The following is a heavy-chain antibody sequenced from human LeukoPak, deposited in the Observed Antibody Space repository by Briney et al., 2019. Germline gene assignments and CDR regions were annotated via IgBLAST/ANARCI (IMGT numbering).Heavy chain of an antibody. CDR3: ARWGWGPDYFDY. CDR1: GGSISSGSYY. Sequence: SQTLSLTCTVSGGSISSGSYYWSWIRQPAGKGLEWIGRIYTSGSTNYNPSLKSRVTISVDTSKNQFSLKLSSVTAADTAVYYCARWGWGPDYFDYWGQGTLVIVSS. V-gene: IGHV4-61*02. J-gene: IGHJ4*02. CDR2: IYTSGST. D-gene: IGHD3-16*01.